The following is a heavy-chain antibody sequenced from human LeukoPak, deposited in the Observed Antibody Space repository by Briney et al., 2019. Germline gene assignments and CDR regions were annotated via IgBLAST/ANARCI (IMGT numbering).Heavy chain of an antibody. CDR3: ARDRVAAAGNWFDP. D-gene: IGHD6-13*01. V-gene: IGHV3-7*01. J-gene: IGHJ5*02. Sequence: GGSLRLSCAASGFTFSSYWMSWVRQAPGKGLEWVANIKQDGSEKYYVDSVKGRFTISRDNAKNSLNLQMNSLRAEDTAVYYCARDRVAAAGNWFDPWGQGTLVTVSS. CDR2: IKQDGSEK. CDR1: GFTFSSYW.